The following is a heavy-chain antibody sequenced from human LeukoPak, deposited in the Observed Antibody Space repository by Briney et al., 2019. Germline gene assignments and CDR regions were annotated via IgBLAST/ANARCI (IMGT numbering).Heavy chain of an antibody. V-gene: IGHV4-4*02. CDR3: ARDRSVNYYYYMDV. J-gene: IGHJ6*03. Sequence: SGTLSLTCAVSGGSISSSNWWSWVRQPPGKGLEWIGEIYHSGSTNYNPSLKSRVTISVDKSKNQFSLKLSSVTAADTAVYYCARDRSVNYYYYMDVWGKGTTVTVSS. CDR1: GGSISSSNW. CDR2: IYHSGST.